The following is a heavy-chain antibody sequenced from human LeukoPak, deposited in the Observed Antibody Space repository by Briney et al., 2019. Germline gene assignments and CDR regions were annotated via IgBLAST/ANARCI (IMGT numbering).Heavy chain of an antibody. Sequence: PGGSLRLSCAASGFTFSTFTMTWVRQTPGKGLEWVSSISSTGTHTYYADSLKGRFTISRDNPKNSLSLQMNRLRAEETAVYYCSTIRGFYFPNSYFDYWGQGTLVTVSS. D-gene: IGHD2/OR15-2a*01. CDR2: ISSTGTHT. V-gene: IGHV3-21*01. CDR1: GFTFSTFT. CDR3: STIRGFYFPNSYFDY. J-gene: IGHJ4*02.